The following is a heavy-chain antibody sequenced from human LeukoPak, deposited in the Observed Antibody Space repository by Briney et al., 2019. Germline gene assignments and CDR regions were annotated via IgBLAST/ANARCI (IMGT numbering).Heavy chain of an antibody. D-gene: IGHD3-10*01. J-gene: IGHJ4*02. Sequence: ASVKVSCKASGYTFTSYGISWVRQAPGQGLEWMGWISAYNGNTNYAQKLQGRVTMTTDTSTSTAYMELRGLRSDDTAVYYCARVLRTGWYYGSGSYLAYWGQGTLVTVSS. CDR1: GYTFTSYG. V-gene: IGHV1-18*01. CDR2: ISAYNGNT. CDR3: ARVLRTGWYYGSGSYLAY.